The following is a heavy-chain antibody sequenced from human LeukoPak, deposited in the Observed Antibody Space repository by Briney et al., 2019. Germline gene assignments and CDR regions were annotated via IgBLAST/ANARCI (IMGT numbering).Heavy chain of an antibody. CDR3: ARDSVHGYYDSSGYSTLFDY. CDR1: GFTFSSYA. Sequence: GGSLRLSCAASGFTFSSYAMSWVRQAPGKGLEWVSSISSTAATTYYADSVKGRFTISRDNAKNSLYLQMNSLRAEDTAVYYCARDSVHGYYDSSGYSTLFDYWGQGTLVTVSS. J-gene: IGHJ4*02. CDR2: ISSTAATT. D-gene: IGHD3-22*01. V-gene: IGHV3-23*01.